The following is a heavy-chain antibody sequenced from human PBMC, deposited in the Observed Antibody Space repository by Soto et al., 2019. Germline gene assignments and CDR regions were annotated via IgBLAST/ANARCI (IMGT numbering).Heavy chain of an antibody. V-gene: IGHV1-18*01. D-gene: IGHD2-15*01. CDR2: ISTYNGDT. Sequence: QVQLVQSGAEVRKPGASVKVSCKASGYTFSTSGMSWLRQAPGQGLEWMGWISTYNGDTNDAPKFQDRVPMTSDTSTSTVYMELRSLRSDDTAVYYCATAGAAPYYYYGMDVWGQGTRVTVSS. J-gene: IGHJ6*02. CDR1: GYTFSTSG. CDR3: ATAGAAPYYYYGMDV.